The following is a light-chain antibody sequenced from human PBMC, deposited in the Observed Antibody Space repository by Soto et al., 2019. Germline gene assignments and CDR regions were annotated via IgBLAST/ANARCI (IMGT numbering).Light chain of an antibody. V-gene: IGKV1-5*01. CDR1: QSISSW. CDR2: DAS. CDR3: QQYNSFPYT. J-gene: IGKJ2*01. Sequence: DIQMNLSPSTLTASVGDRVTITCRASQSISSWLAWYQQKPGKAPKLLIYDASSMESGVPSRFSGSGSGTEVTLTISSLQPDDFATYYCQQYNSFPYTFGQGTKLEIK.